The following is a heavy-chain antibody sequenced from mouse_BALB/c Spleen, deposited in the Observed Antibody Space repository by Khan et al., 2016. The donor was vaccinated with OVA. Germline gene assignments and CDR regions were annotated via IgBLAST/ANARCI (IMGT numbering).Heavy chain of an antibody. CDR2: IISGGFT. V-gene: IGHV5-6-5*01. J-gene: IGHJ2*01. Sequence: EVQLLETGGGLVKPGGSLKLSCAASGFSFSSYAMSWVRQTPETRLEWVASIISGGFTYYPDSVQGRFTISRDNARDILYLQLCNLRLEDTAIYYCREGLFLYYCDYWSEGTTRAVSS. CDR1: GFSFSSYA. CDR3: REGLFLYYCDY. D-gene: IGHD6-1*01.